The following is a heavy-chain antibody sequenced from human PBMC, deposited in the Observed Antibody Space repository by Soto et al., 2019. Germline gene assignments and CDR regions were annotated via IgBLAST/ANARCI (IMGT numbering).Heavy chain of an antibody. D-gene: IGHD2-15*01. V-gene: IGHV1-3*01. CDR3: ARDRVDCSGGNCWRSVEDT. CDR1: GYTFTSYA. J-gene: IGHJ5*02. Sequence: ASVKVSCKASGYTFTSYAMHWVRQAPGQRLEWMGWINAGNGNTKYSQKFQDRVTITRDTSTSTVYMELSSLRSEDTAVYYCARDRVDCSGGNCWRSVEDTWGQGTLVTVSS. CDR2: INAGNGNT.